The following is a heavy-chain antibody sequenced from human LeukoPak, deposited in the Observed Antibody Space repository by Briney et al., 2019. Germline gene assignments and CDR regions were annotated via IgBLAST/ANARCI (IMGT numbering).Heavy chain of an antibody. Sequence: GGSLRLSCAASGFTFSSYWMSWVRQAPGKGLEWVANIKQDANEKYYVDSVKGRFTISRDNAKNSLYLQMNSLRAEDTAVYYCASGLIVGVHFDYWGQGTLVTVFS. V-gene: IGHV3-7*05. CDR1: GFTFSSYW. CDR3: ASGLIVGVHFDY. D-gene: IGHD1-26*01. J-gene: IGHJ4*02. CDR2: IKQDANEK.